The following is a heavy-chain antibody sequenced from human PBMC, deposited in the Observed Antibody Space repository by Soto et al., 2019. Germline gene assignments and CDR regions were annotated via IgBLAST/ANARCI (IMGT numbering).Heavy chain of an antibody. D-gene: IGHD3-10*01. J-gene: IGHJ5*02. CDR2: ISSSDNTI. CDR1: GFIFSRYE. Sequence: EVQLVESGGGLVQPGGSLRLSCAASGFIFSRYEMAWVRQAPGKGLEWLSYISSSDNTIYYADSLRGRFTISRDNARDSLFLHMNSLRAEDTALYYCVRLDFSGSGSIDTWGQGPLVNVSS. CDR3: VRLDFSGSGSIDT. V-gene: IGHV3-48*03.